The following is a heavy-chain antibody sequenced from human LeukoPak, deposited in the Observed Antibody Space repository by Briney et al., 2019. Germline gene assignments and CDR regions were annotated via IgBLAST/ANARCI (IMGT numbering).Heavy chain of an antibody. J-gene: IGHJ4*02. CDR3: ARDRGPRTGFMVREAYDY. CDR2: INSDGSST. D-gene: IGHD3-10*01. Sequence: GGSLRLSCAASGFTFSSYWRHWVRQAPGKGLVWVSRINSDGSSTSYADSVKGRFTNSRDNSKNTLYLQMNSLRVEDTAVYYCARDRGPRTGFMVREAYDYWGQGTLVTVSS. CDR1: GFTFSSYW. V-gene: IGHV3-74*01.